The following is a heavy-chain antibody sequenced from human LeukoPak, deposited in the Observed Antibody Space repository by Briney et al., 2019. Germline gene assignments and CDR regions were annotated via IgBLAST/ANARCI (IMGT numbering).Heavy chain of an antibody. CDR1: GGSISSYY. J-gene: IGHJ6*03. CDR3: ARDIFGERNYYMDV. Sequence: SETLSLTCTVSGGSISSYYWSWIRQPAGKGLEWIGRIYTSGSTNYNPSLKSRVTMSVDTSKNQFSLKLSSVTAADTAVYYCARDIFGERNYYMDVWGKGTTVTVSS. V-gene: IGHV4-4*07. CDR2: IYTSGST. D-gene: IGHD3-10*01.